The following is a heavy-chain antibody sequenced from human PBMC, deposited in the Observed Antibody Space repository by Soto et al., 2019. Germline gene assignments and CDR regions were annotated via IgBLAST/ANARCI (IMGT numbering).Heavy chain of an antibody. D-gene: IGHD3-22*01. V-gene: IGHV4-34*01. CDR2: INHSGST. J-gene: IGHJ4*02. CDR3: ARGLSRYYDSSGYYRY. CDR1: GGSFSGYY. Sequence: SETLSLTCAVYGGSFSGYYWSWIRQPPGKGLEWIGEINHSGSTNYNPSLKSRVTISVGTSKNQFSLKLSSVTAADTAVYYCARGLSRYYDSSGYYRYWGQGTLVTVSS.